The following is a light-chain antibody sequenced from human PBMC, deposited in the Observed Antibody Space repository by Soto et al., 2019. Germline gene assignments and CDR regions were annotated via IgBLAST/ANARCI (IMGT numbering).Light chain of an antibody. CDR1: QSPLHSNGYNY. Sequence: DIVMTQSPLSLPVTPGEPASISCRSSQSPLHSNGYNYLDWYLQKPGQSPQLLIYLGSNRASGVPDRFSGSGSGTDFTLKISRVEAEDVGVYYCMQALQTPVTLGPGTKVDIK. J-gene: IGKJ3*01. CDR2: LGS. CDR3: MQALQTPVT. V-gene: IGKV2-28*01.